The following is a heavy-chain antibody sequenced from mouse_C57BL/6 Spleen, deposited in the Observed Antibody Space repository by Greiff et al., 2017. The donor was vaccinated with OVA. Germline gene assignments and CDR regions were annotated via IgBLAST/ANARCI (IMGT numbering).Heavy chain of an antibody. CDR2: IDPSDSYT. CDR1: GYTFTSYW. D-gene: IGHD4-1*01. Sequence: QVQLQQSGAELVMPGASVKLSCKASGYTFTSYWMHWVKQRPGQGLEWIGEIDPSDSYTNYNQKFKGKSTLTVDKSSSTAYMQLSSLTSEDSAVYYGARVGKLGSPFDYWGQGTTLTVSS. CDR3: ARVGKLGSPFDY. V-gene: IGHV1-69*01. J-gene: IGHJ2*01.